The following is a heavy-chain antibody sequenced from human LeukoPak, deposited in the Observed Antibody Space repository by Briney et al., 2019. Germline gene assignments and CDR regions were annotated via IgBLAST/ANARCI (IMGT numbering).Heavy chain of an antibody. J-gene: IGHJ1*01. D-gene: IGHD6-19*01. Sequence: ASVKVSCKASGYTFTRYYMHWVRQAPGQGLEWMGWINLNSGDTNYAQKFQGRVTMTRDTSISTAYMEVSRLRSDDTAVYYCARDPGIAVAGKYFQHWGQGTLVTVSS. CDR1: GYTFTRYY. V-gene: IGHV1-2*02. CDR2: INLNSGDT. CDR3: ARDPGIAVAGKYFQH.